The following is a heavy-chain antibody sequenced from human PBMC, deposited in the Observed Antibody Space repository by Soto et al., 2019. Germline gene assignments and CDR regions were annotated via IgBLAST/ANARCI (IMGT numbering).Heavy chain of an antibody. Sequence: EVQLVESGGGLVKPGGSLRLSRAASGFTFSSYSMNWVRQAPGKGLEWVSSISSSSSYIYYADSVKGRFTISRDNAKNSLYLQMNSLRAEDTAVYYCARVGTTADYYYYYMDVWGKGTTVTVSS. J-gene: IGHJ6*03. CDR1: GFTFSSYS. CDR2: ISSSSSYI. CDR3: ARVGTTADYYYYYMDV. V-gene: IGHV3-21*01. D-gene: IGHD1-7*01.